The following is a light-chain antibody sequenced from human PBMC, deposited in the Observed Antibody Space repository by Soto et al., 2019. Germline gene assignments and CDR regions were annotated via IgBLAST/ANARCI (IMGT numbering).Light chain of an antibody. CDR1: SSDVGSSNL. Sequence: QSALTQPASVSGSPGQSIAISCTGTSSDVGSSNLLSWYQQYPGKAPKLIIYEGNRRPSGISGRFSGSMSGNTASLTISGLQAEDEAEYYCCSFARAYTSYVFGTGNKVTV. CDR3: CSFARAYTSYV. J-gene: IGLJ1*01. V-gene: IGLV2-23*01. CDR2: EGN.